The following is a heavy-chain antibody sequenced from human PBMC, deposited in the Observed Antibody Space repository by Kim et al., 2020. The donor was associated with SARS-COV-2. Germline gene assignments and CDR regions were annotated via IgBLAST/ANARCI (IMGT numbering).Heavy chain of an antibody. CDR1: GFTFDDYA. CDR3: AKDTIIQQWLVIPPYYYYYGMDV. V-gene: IGHV3-43*02. CDR2: ISGDGGST. J-gene: IGHJ6*02. Sequence: GGSLRLSCAASGFTFDDYAMHWVRQAPGKGLEWVSLISGDGGSTYYADSVKGRFTISRDNSKNSLYLQMNSLRTEDTALYYCAKDTIIQQWLVIPPYYYYYGMDVWGQGTTVTVSS. D-gene: IGHD6-19*01.